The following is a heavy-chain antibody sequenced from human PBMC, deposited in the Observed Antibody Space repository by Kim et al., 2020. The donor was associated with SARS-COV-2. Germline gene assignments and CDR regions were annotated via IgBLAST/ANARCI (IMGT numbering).Heavy chain of an antibody. CDR3: ATDLPHYYGSGSYPYYYYGMDV. V-gene: IGHV3-30*03. J-gene: IGHJ6*02. Sequence: GSLRLSCAASGFTFSSYGMYWVRQAPGKGLEWVAVISYDGSNKYYADSVKGRFTISRDNSKNTLYLQMNSLRAEDTAVYYCATDLPHYYGSGSYPYYYYGMDVWGQGTTVTVSS. CDR1: GFTFSSYG. D-gene: IGHD3-10*01. CDR2: ISYDGSNK.